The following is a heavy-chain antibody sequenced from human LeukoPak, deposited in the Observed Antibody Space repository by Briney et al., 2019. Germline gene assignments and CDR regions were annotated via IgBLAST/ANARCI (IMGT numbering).Heavy chain of an antibody. V-gene: IGHV3-66*01. J-gene: IGHJ4*02. D-gene: IGHD6-6*01. CDR3: ARDSVEYSSFVYFDY. Sequence: GGSLRLSCAVSGFTVSSNYMNWVRQAPGKGLEWVSMIYSDGNPYYTDSVKGRFTISRDNSKNTLDLQMNSLRAEDTAVYYCARDSVEYSSFVYFDYWGQGTLVTVSS. CDR1: GFTVSSNY. CDR2: IYSDGNP.